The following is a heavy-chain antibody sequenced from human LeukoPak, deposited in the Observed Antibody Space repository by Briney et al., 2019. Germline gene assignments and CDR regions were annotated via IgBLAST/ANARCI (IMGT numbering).Heavy chain of an antibody. CDR2: IYPGDSDT. CDR1: GYTFTSYW. Sequence: HGESLKISCKGSGYTFTSYWIAWVRQMPGKGLEWKGIIYPGDSDTRFSPSFQGQVTVSADKSISTAYLQWSSLKASDTAMYYCARQGSYFDYWAQGTLVTVSS. CDR3: ARQGSYFDY. V-gene: IGHV5-51*01. J-gene: IGHJ4*02.